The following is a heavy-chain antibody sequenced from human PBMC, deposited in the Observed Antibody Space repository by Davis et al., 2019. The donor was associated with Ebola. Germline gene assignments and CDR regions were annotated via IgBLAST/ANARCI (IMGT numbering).Heavy chain of an antibody. CDR1: GLTFSNFA. Sequence: GESLKISCEASGLTFSNFAMSWVRQAPGKGLEWVSTISGSGGGTYYEESVKGRFTISRDNSKNTLYLQMNSLGADDTAVYYCAGGLKYWGQGTLVTVSS. D-gene: IGHD6-25*01. CDR2: ISGSGGGT. CDR3: AGGLKY. V-gene: IGHV3-23*01. J-gene: IGHJ4*02.